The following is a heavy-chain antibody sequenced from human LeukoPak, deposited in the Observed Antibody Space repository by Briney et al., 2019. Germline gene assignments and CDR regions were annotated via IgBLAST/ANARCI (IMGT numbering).Heavy chain of an antibody. CDR2: IYTSGST. Sequence: SETLSLTCTVSDGSLSSGSYYWSWIRQPAGKGLEWIGRIYTSGSTNYNPSLKSRVTISVDTSKNQFSLKLSSVTAADTAVYYCARAKIEMGYDFWSGYSPFDYWGQGTLVTVSS. CDR1: DGSLSSGSYY. J-gene: IGHJ4*02. D-gene: IGHD3-3*01. CDR3: ARAKIEMGYDFWSGYSPFDY. V-gene: IGHV4-61*02.